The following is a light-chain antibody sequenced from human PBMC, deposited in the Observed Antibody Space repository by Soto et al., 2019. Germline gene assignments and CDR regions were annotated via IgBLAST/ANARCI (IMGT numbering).Light chain of an antibody. V-gene: IGLV2-14*01. CDR2: EVT. J-gene: IGLJ1*01. CDR3: SAFGGTGL. Sequence: QSVLTQPDSVSGSPGQSIAISCTGTSSDIGRYNYVSWYQQHPGKAPKLIIYEVTNRPSGVSNRFSGSKSGNTASLTITGVQADAEAEYYCSAFGGTGLFGTGTKLTVL. CDR1: SSDIGRYNY.